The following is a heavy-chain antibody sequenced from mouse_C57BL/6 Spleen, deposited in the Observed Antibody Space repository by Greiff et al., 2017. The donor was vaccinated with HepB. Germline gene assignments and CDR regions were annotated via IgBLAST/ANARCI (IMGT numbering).Heavy chain of an antibody. CDR3: ARNPHHYYGSSGSYFDY. CDR2: IYPSDSET. Sequence: VQLQQPGAELVRPGSSVKLSCKASGYTFTSYWMDWVKQRPGQGLEWIGNIYPSDSETHYNQKFKDKATLTVDKSSSTAYMQLSSLTSEDSAVYYWARNPHHYYGSSGSYFDYWGQGTTLTVSS. CDR1: GYTFTSYW. V-gene: IGHV1-61*01. J-gene: IGHJ2*01. D-gene: IGHD1-1*01.